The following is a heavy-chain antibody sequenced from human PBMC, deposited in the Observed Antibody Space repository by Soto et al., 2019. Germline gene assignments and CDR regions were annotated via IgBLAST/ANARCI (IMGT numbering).Heavy chain of an antibody. V-gene: IGHV4-30-4*01. Sequence: TLYLTSTVSGGSIISGDYYWSWILQPPGKGLEWIGYIYYSGSTYYNPSLKSRVTISIDTSTNQFSLELRSVTGADTAVYYCARDVLDITIDYYFDSWGQGSLVTVSS. CDR2: IYYSGST. J-gene: IGHJ4*02. D-gene: IGHD3-10*01. CDR3: ARDVLDITIDYYFDS. CDR1: GGSIISGDYY.